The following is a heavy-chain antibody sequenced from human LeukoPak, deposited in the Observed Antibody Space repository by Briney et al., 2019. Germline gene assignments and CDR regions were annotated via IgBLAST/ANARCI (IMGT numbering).Heavy chain of an antibody. CDR1: GFTFSSHW. CDR3: ARRCFDY. J-gene: IGHJ4*02. Sequence: GGSLRLSCAASGFTFSSHWMSWVRQAPGKGLEWVANIKQDGSEKYYVDSVKGRFTISRDNAKNSLYLQMNSLRAEDTAVYYCARRCFDYWGQGTLVTVSS. V-gene: IGHV3-7*01. CDR2: IKQDGSEK.